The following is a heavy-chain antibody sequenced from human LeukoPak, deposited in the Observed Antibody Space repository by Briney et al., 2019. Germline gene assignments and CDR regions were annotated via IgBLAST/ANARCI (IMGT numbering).Heavy chain of an antibody. V-gene: IGHV3-23*01. CDR2: ISGSGGST. CDR1: GFTFSSYA. J-gene: IGHJ4*02. Sequence: GGSLRLSCAASGFTFSSYAMSWVRQAPGKGLEWVSAISGSGGSTYYADSVKGRFTISRDNSKNTLYLQMNSLRAEDTAVYYCATGGGYSYGGDCFDYWGQGTLVTVSS. D-gene: IGHD5-18*01. CDR3: ATGGGYSYGGDCFDY.